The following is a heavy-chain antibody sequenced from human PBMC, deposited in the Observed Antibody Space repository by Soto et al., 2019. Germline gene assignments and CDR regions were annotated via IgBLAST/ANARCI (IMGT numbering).Heavy chain of an antibody. V-gene: IGHV1-69*06. D-gene: IGHD2-2*01. CDR3: ARGVVVVTNYYFDQ. Sequence: QVQLVQSGAEVRKPGSSVKVSCKASGGTFNKYAISWVRQSPGQGPEWMGGILPIYSTRNYANYAHKLQGSVTTTVDTSTSTAYMELSGLKSDDTAIYYCARGVVVVTNYYFDQWGQGTLVTVSS. CDR1: GGTFNKYA. J-gene: IGHJ4*02. CDR2: ILPIYSTRNYA.